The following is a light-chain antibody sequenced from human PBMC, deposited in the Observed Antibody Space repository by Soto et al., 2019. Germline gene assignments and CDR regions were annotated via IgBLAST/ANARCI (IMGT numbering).Light chain of an antibody. J-gene: IGKJ3*01. Sequence: EIVLTQSPGTLSLSPGERATLSCRASQSVSSSYLAWYQQKPGQAPRLLIYGASSRATGIPDRFRGSGSGTVFTLAISRLEPEDVAVYYCQQYGSSIFTFDPGNKVDIK. V-gene: IGKV3-20*01. CDR2: GAS. CDR1: QSVSSSY. CDR3: QQYGSSIFT.